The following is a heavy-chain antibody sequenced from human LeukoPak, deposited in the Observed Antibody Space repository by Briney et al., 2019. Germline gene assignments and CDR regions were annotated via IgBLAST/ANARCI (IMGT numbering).Heavy chain of an antibody. Sequence: GGSLRLSCAASGFTFSSYAMSWVRQAPGKGLEWVSAISGSGGSTYYADSVKGRFTISRDNSKNTLYLHMNSLRAEDTAFYYCARDKQIDYSFYYMDVWGKGTTVTVSS. J-gene: IGHJ6*03. CDR3: ARDKQIDYSFYYMDV. D-gene: IGHD3-22*01. CDR2: ISGSGGST. V-gene: IGHV3-23*01. CDR1: GFTFSSYA.